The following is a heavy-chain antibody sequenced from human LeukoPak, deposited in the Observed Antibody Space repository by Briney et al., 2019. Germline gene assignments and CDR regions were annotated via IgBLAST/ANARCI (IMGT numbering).Heavy chain of an antibody. CDR3: ARAPSLRGYDLGAFDI. J-gene: IGHJ3*02. V-gene: IGHV3-53*01. CDR1: GFTVSSNY. CDR2: IYSGGST. D-gene: IGHD3/OR15-3a*01. Sequence: PGGSLRLSCAASGFTVSSNYMSWVRQAPGKGLEWVSVIYSGGSTYCADSVKGRFTISRDNSKNTLYLQMNSLRAEDTAVYYCARAPSLRGYDLGAFDIWGQGTMVTVSS.